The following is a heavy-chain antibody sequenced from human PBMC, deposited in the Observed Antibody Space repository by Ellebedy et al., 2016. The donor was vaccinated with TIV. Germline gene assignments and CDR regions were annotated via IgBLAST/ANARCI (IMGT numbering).Heavy chain of an antibody. CDR2: INSDGSST. J-gene: IGHJ5*02. Sequence: GESLKISXAASGFTFSSYAMSWVRQPPGKGLVWVSRINSDGSSTTYADSVKGRFTISRDNSKNTLYLQMNSLRAEDTAVYYCAKGEMTTPNWFDPWGQGTLVTVSS. CDR3: AKGEMTTPNWFDP. D-gene: IGHD4-11*01. V-gene: IGHV3-23*01. CDR1: GFTFSSYA.